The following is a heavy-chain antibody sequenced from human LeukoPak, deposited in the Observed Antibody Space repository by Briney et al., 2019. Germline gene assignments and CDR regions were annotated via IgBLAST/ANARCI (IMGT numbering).Heavy chain of an antibody. CDR2: ISYDGSNK. J-gene: IGHJ4*02. CDR1: GFTFSSYG. Sequence: PGRSLRLSCAASGFTFSSYGMHWVRQAPGKGLEWVAVISYDGSNKYYADSVKGRFTISRDNSKNTVYVQMNSLRVEDTAVYYCAKARYGSGSYTFFDYWGQGTLVTVSS. D-gene: IGHD3-10*01. CDR3: AKARYGSGSYTFFDY. V-gene: IGHV3-30*18.